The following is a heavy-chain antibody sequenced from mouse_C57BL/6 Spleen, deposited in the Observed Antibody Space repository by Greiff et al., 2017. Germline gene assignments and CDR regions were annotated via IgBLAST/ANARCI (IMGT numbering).Heavy chain of an antibody. CDR1: GFSLTSYG. D-gene: IGHD1-1*01. CDR3: ARNPYYYGSSFHWYFDV. CDR2: IWSGGST. Sequence: VKLMESGPGLVQPSQSLSITCTVSGFSLTSYGVHWVRQSPGKGLEWLGVIWSGGSTDYNAAFISRLSISKDNSKSQVFFKMNSLQADDTAIYYCARNPYYYGSSFHWYFDVWGTGTTVTVSS. V-gene: IGHV2-2*01. J-gene: IGHJ1*03.